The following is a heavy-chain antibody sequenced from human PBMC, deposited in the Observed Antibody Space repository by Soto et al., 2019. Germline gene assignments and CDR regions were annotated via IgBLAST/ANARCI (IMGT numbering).Heavy chain of an antibody. CDR3: ASGVGPSPPRY. CDR1: GGSISVYY. CDR2: IYDSGST. J-gene: IGHJ4*02. Sequence: SETLSLTCTISGGSISVYYWSWIRQSPGQGLEWIGYIYDSGSTYYNPSLKTRVTISADPSKNQISLKLTSATAADTAVYFCASGVGPSPPRYWCRGTLVTVSS. V-gene: IGHV4-59*01. D-gene: IGHD1-26*01.